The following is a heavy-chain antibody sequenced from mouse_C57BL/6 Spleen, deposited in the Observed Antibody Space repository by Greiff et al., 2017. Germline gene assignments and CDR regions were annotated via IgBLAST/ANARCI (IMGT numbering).Heavy chain of an antibody. V-gene: IGHV1-59*01. CDR2: IDPSDSYT. CDR1: GYTFTSYW. J-gene: IGHJ1*03. D-gene: IGHD1-1*01. CDR3: APISTVVATDWYFDV. Sequence: QVQLQQPGAELVRPGTSVKLSCKASGYTFTSYWMHWVQQRPGQGLEWIGVIDPSDSYTNYNQKFKGQATLTVDTSSSTAYMQLSSLTSEDSAVYYCAPISTVVATDWYFDVWGTGTTVTVSS.